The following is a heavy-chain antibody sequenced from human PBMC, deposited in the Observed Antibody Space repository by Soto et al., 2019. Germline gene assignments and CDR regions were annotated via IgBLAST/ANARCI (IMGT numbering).Heavy chain of an antibody. J-gene: IGHJ4*02. D-gene: IGHD2-15*01. CDR1: GFTFSSYA. CDR3: AKRRGAGGHLDY. V-gene: IGHV3-23*01. Sequence: DVQLLESGGGLVQPGGSLRLSCAASGFTFSSYAMGWVRQGPGKGLEWVAVVSIGGSTHYADSVRGRFTISRDNSKNPLSLQMNSLTAEDTAVYFCAKRRGAGGHLDYWGQGALVTVSS. CDR2: VSIGGST.